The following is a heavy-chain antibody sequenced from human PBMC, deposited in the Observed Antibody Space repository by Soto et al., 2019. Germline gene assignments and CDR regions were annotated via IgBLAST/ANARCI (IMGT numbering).Heavy chain of an antibody. J-gene: IGHJ4*02. CDR1: GGSFSGYY. V-gene: IGHV4-34*01. CDR2: INHSGST. Sequence: SETLSLTCAVYGGSFSGYYWSWIRQPPGKGLEWIGEINHSGSTNYNPSLKSRVTISVDTSKNQFSLKLSSVTAADTAVYYCARLAVAGTVYFDYWGQGTLVTVS. CDR3: ARLAVAGTVYFDY. D-gene: IGHD6-19*01.